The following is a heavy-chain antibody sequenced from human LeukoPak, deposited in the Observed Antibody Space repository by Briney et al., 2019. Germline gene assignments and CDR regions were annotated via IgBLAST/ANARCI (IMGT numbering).Heavy chain of an antibody. CDR3: ARSYSFSMGHAFDI. D-gene: IGHD1-26*01. J-gene: IGHJ3*02. CDR2: IYGGGTT. CDR1: GFTVSSNY. V-gene: IGHV3-53*01. Sequence: PGGSLRLSCAASGFTVSSNYMSWVRQAPGKGLEWVSVIYGGGTTYYADSVKGRFTISRDNSKNTLYLQMNSLRAEDTAVYYCARSYSFSMGHAFDIWGQGTMVTVSS.